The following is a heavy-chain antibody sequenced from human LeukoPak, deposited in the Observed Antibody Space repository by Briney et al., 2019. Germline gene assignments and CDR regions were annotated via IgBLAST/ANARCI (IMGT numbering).Heavy chain of an antibody. CDR3: ARHGTGTGYPLDY. D-gene: IGHD3/OR15-3a*01. CDR2: GHYSGTT. V-gene: IGHV4-59*08. Sequence: SETLSLTRTVSGVSINSHYWSWIRQSPRKGLEWIAYGHYSGTTNYNPSLKSRVTISLDTSKNQFSLKLTSVSAADTAMYYCARHGTGTGYPLDYWGLGTLVTVSS. J-gene: IGHJ4*02. CDR1: GVSINSHY.